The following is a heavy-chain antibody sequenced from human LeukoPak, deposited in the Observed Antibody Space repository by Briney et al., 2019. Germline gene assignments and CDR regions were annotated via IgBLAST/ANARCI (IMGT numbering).Heavy chain of an antibody. CDR2: ISSSSSYI. Sequence: GGSLRLSCAASGFTFSSYSMNWVRQAPGKGLEWVSSISSSSSYIYYADSVKDRFTLSRDNAKNSLYLQMSSLRAEDTAVYYCARADCSGGSCSYGMDVWGQGTTVTASS. D-gene: IGHD2-15*01. CDR3: ARADCSGGSCSYGMDV. V-gene: IGHV3-21*01. CDR1: GFTFSSYS. J-gene: IGHJ6*02.